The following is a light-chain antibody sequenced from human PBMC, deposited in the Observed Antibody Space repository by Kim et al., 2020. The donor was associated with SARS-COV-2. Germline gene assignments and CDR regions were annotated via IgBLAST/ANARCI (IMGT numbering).Light chain of an antibody. CDR1: INDRGTYAL. CDR2: DIS. V-gene: IGLV2-23*02. CDR3: CSFTSGVSWV. Sequence: GQSVTMSSSGTINDRGTYALVSWYQQYPGKAPRLIIFDISQRPSGISGRLSGSKSGNTASLTISPLEPDDEADYFCCSFTSGVSWVFGGGTQLTVL. J-gene: IGLJ3*02.